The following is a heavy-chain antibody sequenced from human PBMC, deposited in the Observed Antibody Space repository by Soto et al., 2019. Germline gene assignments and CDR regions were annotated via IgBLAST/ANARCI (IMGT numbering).Heavy chain of an antibody. CDR3: ARAAAGLFDY. CDR1: GGSISSYY. V-gene: IGHV4-59*01. D-gene: IGHD6-13*01. J-gene: IGHJ4*02. CDR2: IYYSGST. Sequence: SETLSLTCTVSGGSISSYYWSWIRQPPGKGLEWIGYIYYSGSTNYNPSLKSRVTISVDTSKNQFSLKLSSVTAADTAVYYCARAAAGLFDYWGQGTLVTVSS.